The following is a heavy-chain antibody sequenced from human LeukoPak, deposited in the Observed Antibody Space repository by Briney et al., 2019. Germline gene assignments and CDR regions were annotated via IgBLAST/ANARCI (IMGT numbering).Heavy chain of an antibody. D-gene: IGHD3-22*01. CDR3: ARVYYYDSTGYYFIPFFDS. V-gene: IGHV3-7*01. Sequence: GGSLRLSCAASGFIFKSYWMSWVRQAPGKGLEWVANIKQDGSEENYVDSVRGRFTISRDNAKKSLYLQMNSLRAEDTAVYYCARVYYYDSTGYYFIPFFDSWGQGTLVTVSS. CDR2: IKQDGSEE. CDR1: GFIFKSYW. J-gene: IGHJ4*02.